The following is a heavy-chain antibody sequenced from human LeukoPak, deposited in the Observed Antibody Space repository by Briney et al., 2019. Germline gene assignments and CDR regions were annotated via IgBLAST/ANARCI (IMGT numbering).Heavy chain of an antibody. CDR1: GGSFSGY. CDR3: ARAPGIAAAGTHFDF. Sequence: SQTLSLTCPVYGGSFSGYWSWFRQPPGKGRKWIREINHTGSTSYNPSLKSRVTISVDTSKNQFSLKLSSVTAGDTAVYYCARAPGIAAAGTHFDFWGQGTLVTVSS. CDR2: INHTGST. D-gene: IGHD6-13*01. V-gene: IGHV4-34*01. J-gene: IGHJ4*02.